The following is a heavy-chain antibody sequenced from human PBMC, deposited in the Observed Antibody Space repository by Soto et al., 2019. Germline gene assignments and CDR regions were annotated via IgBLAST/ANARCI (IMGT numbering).Heavy chain of an antibody. CDR1: GGTFSSYT. CDR3: ARGRGCSSTSCRYYYYGMDV. J-gene: IGHJ6*02. Sequence: QVQLVQSGAEVKKPGSSVKVSCKASGGTFSSYTISWVRQAPGQGLEWMGRIIPILGIANYAQKFQGRVTITADKSTSTAYRELSSLRSEDTAVYYCARGRGCSSTSCRYYYYGMDVWGQGTTVTVSS. D-gene: IGHD2-2*01. V-gene: IGHV1-69*02. CDR2: IIPILGIA.